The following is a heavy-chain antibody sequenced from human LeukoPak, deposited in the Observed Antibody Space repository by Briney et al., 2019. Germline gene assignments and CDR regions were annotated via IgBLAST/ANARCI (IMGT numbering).Heavy chain of an antibody. CDR1: GYTFTSYY. CDR2: INPSGGST. D-gene: IGHD1-26*01. CDR3: AREGGWELRYFDL. J-gene: IGHJ2*01. V-gene: IGHV1-46*01. Sequence: ASVKVFCKASGYTFTSYYMHWVRQAPGQGLEWMGIINPSGGSTSYAQKFQGRVTMTRDMSTSTVYMELSSLRSEDTAVYYCAREGGWELRYFDLWGRGTLVTVSS.